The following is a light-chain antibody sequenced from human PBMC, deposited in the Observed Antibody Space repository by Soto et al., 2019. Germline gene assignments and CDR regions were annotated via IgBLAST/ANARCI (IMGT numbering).Light chain of an antibody. Sequence: DIQMTQSPSSLSASVGDRVIITCQASQDISQYLNWYQQKPGKAPKLLIYDASNLETGVPPRFSGSGSGTDFSFTISSLQPEDIATYFCQHYDNVPFTFGPGTKVDIK. CDR1: QDISQY. CDR2: DAS. CDR3: QHYDNVPFT. J-gene: IGKJ3*01. V-gene: IGKV1-33*01.